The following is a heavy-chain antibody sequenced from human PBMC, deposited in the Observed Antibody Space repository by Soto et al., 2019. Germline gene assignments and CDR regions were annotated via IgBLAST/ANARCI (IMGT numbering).Heavy chain of an antibody. D-gene: IGHD3-3*01. CDR1: GGSISSGGYY. V-gene: IGHV4-31*03. Sequence: ASETLSLTCTVSGGSISSGGYYWSWIRQHPGKGLEWIGYIYYSGSTYYNPSLKSRVTISVDTSKNQFSLKLSSVTAADTAVYYCARGSFYDFWSGYGYWGQGTLVTVSS. CDR3: ARGSFYDFWSGYGY. CDR2: IYYSGST. J-gene: IGHJ4*02.